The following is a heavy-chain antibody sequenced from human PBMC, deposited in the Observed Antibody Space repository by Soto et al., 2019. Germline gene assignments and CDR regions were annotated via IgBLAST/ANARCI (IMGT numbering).Heavy chain of an antibody. D-gene: IGHD3-22*01. J-gene: IGHJ5*02. CDR3: TTDRAYDSSMGALPGWFDP. V-gene: IGHV3-15*07. Sequence: PGGSLRLSCSASGFTFSNAWMNWVRQAPGKGLEWVGRIKSKTDGGTTDYAAPVKGRFTISRDDSKNTLYLQMNSLKTEDTAVYYCTTDRAYDSSMGALPGWFDPWGQGTLVTVSS. CDR2: IKSKTDGGTT. CDR1: GFTFSNAW.